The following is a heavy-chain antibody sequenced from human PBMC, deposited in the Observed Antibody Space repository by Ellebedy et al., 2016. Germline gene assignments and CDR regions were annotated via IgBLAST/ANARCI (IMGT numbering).Heavy chain of an antibody. CDR3: AKRLELRRVPDY. J-gene: IGHJ4*02. V-gene: IGHV3-23*01. Sequence: GGSLRLSCVASGSTLSTYWMTWVRQAPGKGLEWVSAISGSGGGTYYADSVKGRFTISRDDSKNTLYLQMNSLRAEDTAVYYCAKRLELRRVPDYWGQGTLVTVSS. D-gene: IGHD1-7*01. CDR2: ISGSGGGT. CDR1: GSTLSTYW.